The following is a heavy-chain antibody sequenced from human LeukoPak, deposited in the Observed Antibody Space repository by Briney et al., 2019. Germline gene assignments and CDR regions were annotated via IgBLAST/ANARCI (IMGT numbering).Heavy chain of an antibody. CDR2: ISSSSSYI. CDR1: GFTFSSYW. J-gene: IGHJ3*02. V-gene: IGHV3-21*01. CDR3: ARETPPTMVRGVHAFDI. D-gene: IGHD3-10*01. Sequence: PGGSLRLSCAASGFTFSSYWMSWVRQAPGKGLEWVSSISSSSSYIYYADSVKGRFTISRDNAKNSLYLQMNSLRAEDTAVYYCARETPPTMVRGVHAFDIWGQGTMVTVSS.